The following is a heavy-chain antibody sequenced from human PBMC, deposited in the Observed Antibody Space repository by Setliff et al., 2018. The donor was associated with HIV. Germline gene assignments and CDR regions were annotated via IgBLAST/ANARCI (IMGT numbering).Heavy chain of an antibody. V-gene: IGHV3-49*04. CDR1: GFTFGDYS. J-gene: IGHJ4*02. CDR2: IRSKASGGTT. CDR3: TRERSGNYGYN. Sequence: PGGSLRLSCTASGFTFGDYSLTWVRQAPGKGLEWVSFIRSKASGGTTEYAASVKGRFTISRDDSKSIAYLQMNSLKTEDTAVYYCTRERSGNYGYNWGQGTLVTSPQ. D-gene: IGHD5-18*01.